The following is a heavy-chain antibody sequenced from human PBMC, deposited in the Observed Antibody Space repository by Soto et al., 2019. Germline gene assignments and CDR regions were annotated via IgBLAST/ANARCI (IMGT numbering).Heavy chain of an antibody. CDR2: ISAGGGNT. CDR1: GFTFSTYA. CDR3: AKLQVSTWYYYS. J-gene: IGHJ4*02. V-gene: IGHV3-23*01. D-gene: IGHD6-13*01. Sequence: GSLRLSCAASGFTFSTYAMSWVRQAPGKGLEWVSAISAGGGNTYYADSVKGRFTISRDNSKNTLYPQMNSLRAEDTALYYCAKLQVSTWYYYSWGQGTLVTVSS.